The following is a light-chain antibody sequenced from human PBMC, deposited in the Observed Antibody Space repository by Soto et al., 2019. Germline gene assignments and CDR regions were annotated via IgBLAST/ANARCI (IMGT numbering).Light chain of an antibody. Sequence: EVVLTQSPGTVSLSPGERVTLSCRASQSVISNYLAWYQQRPGQAPRLLIYAASSRATGIPDRFSGSGSGTDFTLSISSLEPEDFAVYYCQQYLSSPPYGFGQGTKLEIK. CDR2: AAS. CDR1: QSVISNY. V-gene: IGKV3-20*01. CDR3: QQYLSSPPYG. J-gene: IGKJ2*03.